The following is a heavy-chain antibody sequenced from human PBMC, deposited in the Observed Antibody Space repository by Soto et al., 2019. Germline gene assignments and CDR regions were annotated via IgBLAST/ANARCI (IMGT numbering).Heavy chain of an antibody. V-gene: IGHV3-74*01. CDR2: INSDGSST. D-gene: IGHD2-15*01. J-gene: IGHJ5*02. Sequence: PGGSLRLSCAASGFTFSSYWMHWVRQAPGKGLVWVSRINSDGSSTSYADSVKGRFTISRDNAKHTLYLQMNSLRAEETAVYYCARAIAASRFDPWGQGTLVTVSS. CDR3: ARAIAASRFDP. CDR1: GFTFSSYW.